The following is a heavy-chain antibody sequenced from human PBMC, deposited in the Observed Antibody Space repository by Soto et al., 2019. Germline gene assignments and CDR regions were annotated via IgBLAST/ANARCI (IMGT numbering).Heavy chain of an antibody. V-gene: IGHV3-48*02. CDR3: ARTNLYSGSYFAALDI. D-gene: IGHD1-26*01. CDR2: ISSSGSAI. J-gene: IGHJ3*02. CDR1: GFTFSSYS. Sequence: HPGGSLRLSCAASGFTFSSYSMNWVRQAPGKGLEWVSYISSSGSAIYYADSVKGRFTISRDNAKNSLYLQMNSLRDEDTAMYYCARTNLYSGSYFAALDIWGQGTMVTVSS.